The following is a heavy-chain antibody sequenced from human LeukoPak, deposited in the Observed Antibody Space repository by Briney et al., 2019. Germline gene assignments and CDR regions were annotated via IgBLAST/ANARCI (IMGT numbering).Heavy chain of an antibody. CDR1: GFTFSSYE. Sequence: GGSLRLSCAASGFTFSSYEMNWVRQAPGKGLEWVSYISSSGSTIYYADSVKGRFTISRDNDKSSLYLQMNSLRGEDTAVYFCARVGGSWELILWGQGTLVTVS. CDR2: ISSSGSTI. D-gene: IGHD2-15*01. J-gene: IGHJ4*02. CDR3: ARVGGSWELIL. V-gene: IGHV3-48*03.